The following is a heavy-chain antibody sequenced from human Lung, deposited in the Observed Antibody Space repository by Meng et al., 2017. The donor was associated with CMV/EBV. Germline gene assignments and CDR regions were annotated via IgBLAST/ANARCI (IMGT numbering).Heavy chain of an antibody. CDR3: ARDCSSTSCPDAFDI. D-gene: IGHD2-2*01. Sequence: SETLSLXCTVSGGSISSYYWSWIRQPPGKGLEWIGYIYYSGSTNYNPSLKSRVTISVDTSKNQFSLKLSSVTAADTAVYYCARDCSSTSCPDAFDIWGQGTMVTV. CDR2: IYYSGST. J-gene: IGHJ3*02. V-gene: IGHV4-59*01. CDR1: GGSISSYY.